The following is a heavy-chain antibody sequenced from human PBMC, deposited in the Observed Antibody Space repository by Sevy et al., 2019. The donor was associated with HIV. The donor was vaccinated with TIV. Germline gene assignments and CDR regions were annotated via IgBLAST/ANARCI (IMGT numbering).Heavy chain of an antibody. D-gene: IGHD3-10*01. J-gene: IGHJ4*02. CDR2: ISYDGSNK. CDR1: GFTFSSYA. CDR3: AGEGVLLWFGELPPWYFDY. Sequence: GGSLRLSCAASGFTFSSYAMHWVRQAPGKGLEWVAVISYDGSNKYYADSVKGRFTISRDNSKNTLYLQMNSLRAEDTAVYYCAGEGVLLWFGELPPWYFDYWGQGTLVTVSS. V-gene: IGHV3-30-3*01.